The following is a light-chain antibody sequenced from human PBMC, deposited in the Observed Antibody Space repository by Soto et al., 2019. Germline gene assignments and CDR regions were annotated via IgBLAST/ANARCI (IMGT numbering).Light chain of an antibody. J-gene: IGKJ2*01. CDR3: QQYDDLYT. CDR1: QSISSY. CDR2: AAS. V-gene: IGKV1-39*01. Sequence: DIQMTQSPSSLSASVGDSVTITCRASQSISSYLNWYQQKPGKAPKLLIYAASSLQSGVPSRFSGGGSGTDFTLTISSLQPEDIATYYCQQYDDLYTFGQGTKVDIK.